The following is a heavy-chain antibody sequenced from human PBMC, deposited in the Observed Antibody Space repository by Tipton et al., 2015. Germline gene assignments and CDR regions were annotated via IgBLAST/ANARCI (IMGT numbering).Heavy chain of an antibody. CDR2: IFHTGNT. V-gene: IGHV4-59*11. J-gene: IGHJ6*02. CDR1: GDAISSHY. D-gene: IGHD3-9*01. CDR3: ARDGRYDILTGHSHQYGMDV. Sequence: TLSLTCNVSGDAISSHYWSWIRQPPGKGLEWIGEIFHTGNTNYNPSLMSRLTISVDKSKNQFSLKLSSVTAADTAVYFCARDGRYDILTGHSHQYGMDVWGQGTTVTVSS.